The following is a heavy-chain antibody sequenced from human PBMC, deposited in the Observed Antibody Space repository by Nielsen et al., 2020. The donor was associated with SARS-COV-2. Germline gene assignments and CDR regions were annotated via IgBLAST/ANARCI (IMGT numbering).Heavy chain of an antibody. CDR1: GLNFNVYS. J-gene: IGHJ4*02. V-gene: IGHV3-21*04. CDR3: AKGTGYSDDWHDFDY. CDR2: INHDNTRI. D-gene: IGHD5-18*01. Sequence: GESLKISCAASGLNFNVYSMTWVRQTAQRGLEWVASINHDNTRIFHAYSVQGRFTISRDNAKNSVYLQMNSLRGEDTALYYCAKGTGYSDDWHDFDYLGQGTLVTVSS.